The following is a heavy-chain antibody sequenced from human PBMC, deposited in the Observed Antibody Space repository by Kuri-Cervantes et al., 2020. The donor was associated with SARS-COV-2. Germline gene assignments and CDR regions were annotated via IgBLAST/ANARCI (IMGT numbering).Heavy chain of an antibody. CDR2: IDPSDSYT. V-gene: IGHV5-10-1*01. CDR3: AITVALWMGYYDY. CDR1: GYSFTSYW. J-gene: IGHJ4*02. Sequence: GGSMRLSCKASGYSFTSYWISWVRQMPGKGLEWMGRIDPSDSYTNYSPSFQGHVTISADKSISTSYLQWSSLKASDTAMYYCAITVALWMGYYDYWGQGTLVTVSS. D-gene: IGHD3-3*01.